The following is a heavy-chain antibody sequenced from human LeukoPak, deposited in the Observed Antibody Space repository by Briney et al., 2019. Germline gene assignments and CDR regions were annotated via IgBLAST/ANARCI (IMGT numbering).Heavy chain of an antibody. D-gene: IGHD6-19*01. Sequence: KPSETLSLTCAVSAYSISSGYYWGWIRQPPGKGPEWIGYISYSGSTDYNPSLRSRVDISVDTSKNQLSLRLTSVTAADTAVYYCARRREPNIALAALDHWGHGTLVTVSS. V-gene: IGHV4-38-2*01. J-gene: IGHJ4*01. CDR2: ISYSGST. CDR3: ARRREPNIALAALDH. CDR1: AYSISSGYY.